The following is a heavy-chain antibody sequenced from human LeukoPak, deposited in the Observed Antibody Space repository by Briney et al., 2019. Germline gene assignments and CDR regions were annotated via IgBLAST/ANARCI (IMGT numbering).Heavy chain of an antibody. CDR3: ARHSSSWYSWFDP. CDR2: IYYSGST. J-gene: IGHJ5*02. Sequence: ASETLSLTCTVSGGSISSSSYYWGWIRQPPGKGLEWIGSIYYSGSTYYNPSLKSRVIISVDTSKNQFSLKLSSVTAADTAVYYCARHSSSWYSWFDPWGQGTLVTVSS. CDR1: GGSISSSSYY. D-gene: IGHD6-13*01. V-gene: IGHV4-39*01.